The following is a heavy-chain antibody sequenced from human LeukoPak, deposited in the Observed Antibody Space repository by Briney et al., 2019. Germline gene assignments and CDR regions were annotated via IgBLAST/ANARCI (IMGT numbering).Heavy chain of an antibody. V-gene: IGHV4-38-2*01. CDR2: IYHSGST. Sequence: PSETLSLTCAGTAWSISSGYYWGWIRQPPGKGLEWIGSIYHSGSTYYNPALNRRVTISVDTSKNQFSLKLSSVTAADTAVYYCARQVGWLQPDYWGQGTLVTVSS. J-gene: IGHJ4*02. D-gene: IGHD5-24*01. CDR1: AWSISSGYY. CDR3: ARQVGWLQPDY.